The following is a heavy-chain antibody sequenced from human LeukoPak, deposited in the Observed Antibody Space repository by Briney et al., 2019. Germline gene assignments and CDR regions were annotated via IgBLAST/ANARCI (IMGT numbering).Heavy chain of an antibody. CDR3: SSGPGKTGKYYFDY. CDR2: ISGSGGST. J-gene: IGHJ4*02. CDR1: GFSFSTYA. D-gene: IGHD3-22*01. Sequence: PGGSLRPSCVASGFSFSTYAMSWVRQAPGKGLEWVSSISGSGGSTYYAASVNRRFTISRDISKNPLYLQINSLRVEDTAVYYCSSGPGKTGKYYFDYWGQGNLVTVSS. V-gene: IGHV3-23*01.